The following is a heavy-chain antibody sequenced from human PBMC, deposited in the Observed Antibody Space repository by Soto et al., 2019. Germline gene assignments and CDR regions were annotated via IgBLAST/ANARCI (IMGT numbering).Heavy chain of an antibody. V-gene: IGHV3-23*01. CDR3: AKKGSGGNCFDT. Sequence: PGGSLRVSXAASGFTFSSHAMSWVGQAHGKGPEWVAASGSSGATYFADSVKGRFTISRDNSKNTLFLEMNSLSPEDTGVYFCAKKGSGGNCFDTWGQGTLVTVS. CDR1: GFTFSSHA. CDR2: SGSSGAT. J-gene: IGHJ5*02.